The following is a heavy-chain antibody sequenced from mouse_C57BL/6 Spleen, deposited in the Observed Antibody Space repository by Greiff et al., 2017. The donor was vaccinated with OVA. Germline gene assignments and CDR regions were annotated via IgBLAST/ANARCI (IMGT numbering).Heavy chain of an antibody. CDR2: INPSNGGT. CDR1: GYTFTSYW. Sequence: QVHVKQPGTELVKPGASVKLSCKASGYTFTSYWMHWVKQRPGQGLEWIGNINPSNGGTNYNEKFKSKATLTVDKSSSTAYMQLSSLTSEDSAVYYCARARRLEYFDVWGTGTTVTVSS. V-gene: IGHV1-53*01. D-gene: IGHD2-4*01. CDR3: ARARRLEYFDV. J-gene: IGHJ1*03.